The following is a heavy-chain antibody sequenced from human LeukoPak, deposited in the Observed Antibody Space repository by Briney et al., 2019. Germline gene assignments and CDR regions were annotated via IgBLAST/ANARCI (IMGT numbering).Heavy chain of an antibody. CDR1: GYTFTSYG. Sequence: GASVKVSCKASGYTFTSYGISWVRQAPGQGLEWMGWISAYNGNTNYAQKFQGRVTMTTDTSTSTAYMELRSLRSDDTAVYYCARAGTAYGSGRWLDPWGQGTLVTVSS. D-gene: IGHD3-10*01. CDR3: ARAGTAYGSGRWLDP. CDR2: ISAYNGNT. V-gene: IGHV1-18*01. J-gene: IGHJ5*02.